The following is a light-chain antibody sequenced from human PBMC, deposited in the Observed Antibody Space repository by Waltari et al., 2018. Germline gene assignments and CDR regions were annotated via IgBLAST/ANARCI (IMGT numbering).Light chain of an antibody. J-gene: IGLJ7*01. CDR3: YSYVGASSGV. Sequence: SDLTRPASEFGSHGHSITTSCAGTSNHAGVYHPVSWYQHHPGKAPKLIIYEVRKRPSGVSNRFSGSKSGNTASLTISGLQAEDEADYYCYSYVGASSGVFGGGTQLTVL. V-gene: IGLV2-23*02. CDR1: SNHAGVYHP. CDR2: EVR.